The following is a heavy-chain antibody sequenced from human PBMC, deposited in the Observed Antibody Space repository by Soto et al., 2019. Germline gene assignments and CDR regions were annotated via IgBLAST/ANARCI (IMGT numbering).Heavy chain of an antibody. V-gene: IGHV4-59*11. CDR2: GST. D-gene: IGHD3-10*01. CDR3: ARVSTSASGSYYTLDY. Sequence: SETLSLTCTVSGDSISSHYWSWIRQPPGKGLEWIGFGSTKYNPSLKSRIRISVDTSKNQFSLNLTSATAADTAVYYCARVSTSASGSYYTLDYWGQGTLVTVLL. J-gene: IGHJ4*02. CDR1: GDSISSHY.